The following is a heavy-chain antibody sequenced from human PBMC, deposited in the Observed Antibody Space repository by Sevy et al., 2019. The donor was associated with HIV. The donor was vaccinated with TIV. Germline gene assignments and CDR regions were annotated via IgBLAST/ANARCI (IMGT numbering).Heavy chain of an antibody. CDR1: GFTFSDYY. CDR3: ARESDYDSSRYYYYYGMDV. CDR2: ISSSGSTI. D-gene: IGHD3-22*01. J-gene: IGHJ6*02. V-gene: IGHV3-11*01. Sequence: GGSLRLSCAASGFTFSDYYMSWIRQAPGKGLEWVSYISSSGSTIYYADSVKGRFTISRDNAKNSLYLQMNSLRAEDTAVYYCARESDYDSSRYYYYYGMDVWGQGTTVTVSS.